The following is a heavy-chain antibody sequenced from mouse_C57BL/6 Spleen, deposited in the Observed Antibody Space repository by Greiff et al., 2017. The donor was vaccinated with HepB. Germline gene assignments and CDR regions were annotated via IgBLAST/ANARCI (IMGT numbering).Heavy chain of an antibody. V-gene: IGHV5-17*01. CDR3: GRNPHYYGSSFGYYAMDY. CDR1: GFTFSDYG. CDR2: ISTGSSTI. D-gene: IGHD1-1*01. Sequence: EVQLVESGGGLVKPGGSLKLSCAASGFTFSDYGMHWVRQAPEKGLEWVAYISTGSSTIYYADTVKGRFTISRDNAKNTLFLQMTSLRSEDTAMYYCGRNPHYYGSSFGYYAMDYWGQGTSVTVSS. J-gene: IGHJ4*01.